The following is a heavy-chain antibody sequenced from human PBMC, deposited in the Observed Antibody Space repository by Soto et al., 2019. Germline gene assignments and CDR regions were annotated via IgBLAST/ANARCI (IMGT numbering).Heavy chain of an antibody. V-gene: IGHV4-34*01. CDR3: ARGLMLWFGELSRRGGYYYCMDV. Sequence: QVQLQQWGAGLLKPSETLSLTCAVYGGSFSGYQWSWIRQTPGKGLEWIGEINDSGNINYNPSLKSRVTILLDTPTKQISLKLSSVTVAASAVYYCARGLMLWFGELSRRGGYYYCMDVWGKGTRVTVS. CDR2: INDSGNI. J-gene: IGHJ6*03. CDR1: GGSFSGYQ. D-gene: IGHD3-10*01.